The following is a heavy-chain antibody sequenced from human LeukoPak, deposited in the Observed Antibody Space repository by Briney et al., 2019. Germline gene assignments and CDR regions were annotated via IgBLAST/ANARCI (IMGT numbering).Heavy chain of an antibody. CDR1: GYTFTGYY. CDR3: ARDQTIVVVPAGGSYYYYGMDV. CDR2: IIPILGIA. D-gene: IGHD2-2*01. V-gene: IGHV1-69*04. J-gene: IGHJ6*02. Sequence: GASVKVSCKASGYTFTGYYMHWVRQAPGQGLEWMGRIIPILGIANYAQKFQGRVTITADKSTSTAYMELSSLRSEDTAVYYCARDQTIVVVPAGGSYYYYGMDVWGQGTTVTVSS.